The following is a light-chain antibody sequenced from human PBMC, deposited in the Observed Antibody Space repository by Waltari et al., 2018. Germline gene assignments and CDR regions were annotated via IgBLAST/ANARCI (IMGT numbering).Light chain of an antibody. CDR1: SSNIGAGYA. CDR2: GNS. CDR3: QSYDSSLSGRYV. J-gene: IGLJ1*01. Sequence: QSVLTQPPSVSGAPGQRVTISCTGSSSNIGAGYAVHWYQQLPGTAPKLLIYGNSNRPSGVPDRFSGSKSGTSASLAITGLQAEDEADYYCQSYDSSLSGRYVFGTGTKVTVL. V-gene: IGLV1-40*01.